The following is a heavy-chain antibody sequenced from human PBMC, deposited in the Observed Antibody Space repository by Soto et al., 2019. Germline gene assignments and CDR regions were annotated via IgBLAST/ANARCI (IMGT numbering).Heavy chain of an antibody. Sequence: SETLSLTCAVSGGSISSSNWWSWVRQHPGKGLEWIGYIYYSGSTYYNPSLKSRVTISVDTSKNQFSLKLSSVTAADTAVYYCARDGRRARYCSSTSCHESEYFQHPGQGTLVTVAS. J-gene: IGHJ1*01. CDR2: IYYSGST. V-gene: IGHV4-31*11. D-gene: IGHD2-2*01. CDR1: GGSISSSNW. CDR3: ARDGRRARYCSSTSCHESEYFQH.